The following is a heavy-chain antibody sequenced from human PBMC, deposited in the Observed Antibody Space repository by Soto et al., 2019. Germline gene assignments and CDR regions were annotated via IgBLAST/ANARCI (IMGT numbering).Heavy chain of an antibody. CDR2: ISYGGST. CDR3: ARGWFGELLYHYYYGMDV. CDR1: GGSINSGGYC. Sequence: SETLSLTCTVSGGSINSGGYCWSWIRQHPGKGLDWIGCISYGGSTSYNPSLKSRVTISVDKSKNQFSLKLSSVTAADTAVIYCARGWFGELLYHYYYGMDVWGQGTTVTVSS. J-gene: IGHJ6*02. V-gene: IGHV4-31*03. D-gene: IGHD3-10*01.